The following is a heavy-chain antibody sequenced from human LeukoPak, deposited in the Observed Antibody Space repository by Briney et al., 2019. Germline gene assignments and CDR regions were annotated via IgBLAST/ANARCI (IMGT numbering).Heavy chain of an antibody. V-gene: IGHV4-30-2*01. CDR2: IYHSGST. CDR3: ARETYYDFWSGGNYGMDV. J-gene: IGHJ6*02. D-gene: IGHD3-3*01. CDR1: GGSISSGGYS. Sequence: SETLSLTCAVSGGSISSGGYSWSWIRQPPGKGLEWIGYIYHSGSTYYNPSLKSRVTISVDRSKNQFSLKLSSVTAADTAVYYCARETYYDFWSGGNYGMDVWGQGTTVTVS.